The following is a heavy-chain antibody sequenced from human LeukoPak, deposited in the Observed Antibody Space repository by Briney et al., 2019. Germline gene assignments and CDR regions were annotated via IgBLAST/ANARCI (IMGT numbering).Heavy chain of an antibody. CDR1: GFTFSSYS. Sequence: GGSLRLSCAASGFTFSSYSMNWVRQAPGKGLEWVSSISSSSSYIYYADSVKGRFTISRDNAKNTLYLQMNSLRAEDTAVYYCARDKVEPNDYGDYGPDYYNNGMDVWGQGTTVTVSS. CDR3: ARDKVEPNDYGDYGPDYYNNGMDV. D-gene: IGHD4-17*01. CDR2: ISSSSSYI. J-gene: IGHJ6*02. V-gene: IGHV3-21*01.